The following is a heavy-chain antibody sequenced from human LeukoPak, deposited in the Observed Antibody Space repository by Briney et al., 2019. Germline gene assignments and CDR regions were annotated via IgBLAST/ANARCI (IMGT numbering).Heavy chain of an antibody. Sequence: GGSLRLSCAASGFTFSSYAMHWVRQVPGKGLEWVAIIKQDGSEKYYVESVKGRFIISRDNAKNSLYLQMDSLRAEDTAVYYCARRSRLEYWGPGTLVTVSS. CDR3: ARRSRLEY. CDR2: IKQDGSEK. V-gene: IGHV3-7*01. D-gene: IGHD3-3*01. J-gene: IGHJ4*02. CDR1: GFTFSSYA.